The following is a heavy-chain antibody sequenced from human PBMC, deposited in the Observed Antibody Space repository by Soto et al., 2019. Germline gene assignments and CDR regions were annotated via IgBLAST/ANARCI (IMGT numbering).Heavy chain of an antibody. V-gene: IGHV4-59*08. CDR2: IYYSGST. D-gene: IGHD1-7*01. Sequence: QVQLQESGPGLVKPSETLSLTCTVSGGSINSYYWSWIRQPPGKGLEWIGYIYYSGSTNYNPSLKSRITISADTSKNQCSLKLSSVTAADTAVYYCARHISSGTNIAAIRSFDPWGQGTLFTVSS. J-gene: IGHJ5*02. CDR3: ARHISSGTNIAAIRSFDP. CDR1: GGSINSYY.